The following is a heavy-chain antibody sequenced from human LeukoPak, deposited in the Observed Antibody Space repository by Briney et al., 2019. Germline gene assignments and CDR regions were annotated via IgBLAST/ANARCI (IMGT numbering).Heavy chain of an antibody. V-gene: IGHV4-34*01. D-gene: IGHD5-18*01. CDR3: ASQRGYSYGPLGGY. CDR1: GGSFSGYY. Sequence: PSETLSLTCAVYGGSFSGYYWSWLRQPPGKVLEWIGEINHSGSTNYNPSLKSRVTISVDTSKNQFSLKLSSVTAADTAVYYCASQRGYSYGPLGGYWGQGTLVTVSS. J-gene: IGHJ4*02. CDR2: INHSGST.